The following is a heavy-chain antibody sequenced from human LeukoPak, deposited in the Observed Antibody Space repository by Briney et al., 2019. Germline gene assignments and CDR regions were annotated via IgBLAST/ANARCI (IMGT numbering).Heavy chain of an antibody. Sequence: SETLSLTCTVSGGSVSSGSYYWSWIRQPPGKGLEWIGYIYYSGSTNYNPSHKSRVTISVDTSKNQFSLKLSSVTAADTAVYYCARSVIPGDAFDIWGQGTMVTVSS. J-gene: IGHJ3*02. CDR1: GGSVSSGSYY. CDR3: ARSVIPGDAFDI. V-gene: IGHV4-61*01. D-gene: IGHD3-16*02. CDR2: IYYSGST.